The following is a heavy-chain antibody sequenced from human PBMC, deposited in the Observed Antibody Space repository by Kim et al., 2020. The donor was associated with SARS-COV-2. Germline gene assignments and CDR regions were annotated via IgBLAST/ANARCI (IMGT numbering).Heavy chain of an antibody. CDR3: ARGVQAAAGHKEYDY. V-gene: IGHV4-39*07. CDR2: IYYSGST. J-gene: IGHJ4*02. D-gene: IGHD6-13*01. Sequence: SETLSLTCTVSGGSISSSSYYWGWIRQPPGKGLEWIGSIYYSGSTNYNPSLKSRVTISVDTSKNQFSLKLSSVTAADTAVYYCARGVQAAAGHKEYDYWGQGTLVTVSS. CDR1: GGSISSSSYY.